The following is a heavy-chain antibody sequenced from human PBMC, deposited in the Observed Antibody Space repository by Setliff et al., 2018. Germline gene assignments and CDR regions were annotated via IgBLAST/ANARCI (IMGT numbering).Heavy chain of an antibody. J-gene: IGHJ6*03. V-gene: IGHV3-15*07. CDR2: SKSKTAGGAI. D-gene: IGHD3-10*01. CDR3: MSTPSGTYSTYYYYYNMDV. CDR1: GFTFSYAW. Sequence: GGSLRLSCAASGFTFSYAWMHWVRQAPGKGLEWVGRSKSKTAGGAIDYAAPVKGRFTISRDGSKRTLYLQMNSLKNEDTALYYCMSTPSGTYSTYYYYYNMDVWGKGTQVTVSS.